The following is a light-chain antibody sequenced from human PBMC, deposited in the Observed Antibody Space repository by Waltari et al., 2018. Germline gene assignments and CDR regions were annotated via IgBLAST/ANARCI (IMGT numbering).Light chain of an antibody. CDR1: SSDVGTYNY. CDR2: DVS. V-gene: IGLV2-14*03. Sequence: QSALTQPASVSGSPGQSITISCTGTSSDVGTYNYVSWYQQPPGKAPKFMIYDVSQRASGGSNRFSGSKSGNTASLTIFGLQAEDEADYYCSSYTSSNTLIFGGGTKLTVL. J-gene: IGLJ2*01. CDR3: SSYTSSNTLI.